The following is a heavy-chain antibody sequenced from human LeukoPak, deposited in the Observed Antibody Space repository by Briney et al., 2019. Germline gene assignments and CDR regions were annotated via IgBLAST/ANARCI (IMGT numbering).Heavy chain of an antibody. J-gene: IGHJ2*01. CDR3: ATVGIRISLIVVVFTTADDWYFDL. D-gene: IGHD3-22*01. CDR2: ISGSGGNT. Sequence: GGSLRLSCAASGFTFSNYAMRWVRQAPGKGLEWVSCISGSGGNTYYADSVKGRLTISRDNSKNTLYLQMDSLRAEDTSVYYCATVGIRISLIVVVFTTADDWYFDLWGRGTLVTVSS. V-gene: IGHV3-23*01. CDR1: GFTFSNYA.